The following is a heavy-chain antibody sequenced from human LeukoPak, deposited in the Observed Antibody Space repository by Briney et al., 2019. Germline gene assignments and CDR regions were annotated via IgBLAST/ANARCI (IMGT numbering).Heavy chain of an antibody. V-gene: IGHV3-7*01. CDR3: ARRNSGTWWSFDS. CDR1: RFTFSGYW. J-gene: IGHJ4*02. D-gene: IGHD2-15*01. Sequence: GGSLRLSCEASRFTFSGYWMSWVRQAPGKGLEWVANIKDDGSQKNYIDSVKGRFTISRDNAKASLFLQMNSLSSEDTAVYYCARRNSGTWWSFDSWGQGTLVTVSS. CDR2: IKDDGSQK.